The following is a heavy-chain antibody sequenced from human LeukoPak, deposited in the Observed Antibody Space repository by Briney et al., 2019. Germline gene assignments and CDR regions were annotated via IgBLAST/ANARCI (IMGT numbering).Heavy chain of an antibody. CDR2: INPNSGGT. J-gene: IGHJ3*02. D-gene: IGHD1-26*01. Sequence: ASVKVSCKASGYTFTGYSMHWVRQAPGQGLEWMGRINPNSGGTNYAQKFQGRVTMTRDTSISTAYMELSRLRSDDTAVYYCARDRSIYSAFDIWGQGTMVTVSS. CDR3: ARDRSIYSAFDI. CDR1: GYTFTGYS. V-gene: IGHV1-2*06.